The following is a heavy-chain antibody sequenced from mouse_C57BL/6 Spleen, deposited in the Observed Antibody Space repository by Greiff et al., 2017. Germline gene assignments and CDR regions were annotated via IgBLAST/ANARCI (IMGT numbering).Heavy chain of an antibody. V-gene: IGHV1-82*01. CDR2: IYPGDGDT. CDR1: GYAFSSSW. Sequence: VKLMESGPELVKPGASVKISCKASGYAFSSSWMNWVKQRPGQGLEWIGRIYPGDGDTNYNGKFKGKATLTADKSSSTAYMQLSSLTSEDSAVYFCARYYYGSSSYYAMDYWGQGTSVTVSS. D-gene: IGHD1-1*01. J-gene: IGHJ4*01. CDR3: ARYYYGSSSYYAMDY.